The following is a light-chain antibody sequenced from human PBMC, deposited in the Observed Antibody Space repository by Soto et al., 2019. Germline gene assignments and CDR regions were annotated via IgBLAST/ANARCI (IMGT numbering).Light chain of an antibody. CDR3: QQYKNWPTWT. Sequence: ELVRTQSPATLSVSPGERATISRRASQSVSSNLAWYQQKPCQAPRLLIYGASTRATGIPARFSGSGSGTEFTLTISSLQSEDFAVYYCQQYKNWPTWTFGQGTKVDIK. CDR1: QSVSSN. V-gene: IGKV3-15*01. J-gene: IGKJ1*01. CDR2: GAS.